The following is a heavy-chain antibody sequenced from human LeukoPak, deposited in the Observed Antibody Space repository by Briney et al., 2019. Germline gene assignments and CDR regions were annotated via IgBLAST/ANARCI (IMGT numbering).Heavy chain of an antibody. V-gene: IGHV1-2*02. D-gene: IGHD5-12*01. CDR2: INPNSGGT. J-gene: IGHJ6*03. CDR3: ARASLVAPRNYYMDV. CDR1: GYTFTGYY. Sequence: ASVKVSCKASGYTFTGYYMHWVRQAPGQGLEWMGWINPNSGGTNYAQKFQGRVTMTRDTSISTAYMELSRLRSDDTAVSYCARASLVAPRNYYMDVWGKGTTVTVSS.